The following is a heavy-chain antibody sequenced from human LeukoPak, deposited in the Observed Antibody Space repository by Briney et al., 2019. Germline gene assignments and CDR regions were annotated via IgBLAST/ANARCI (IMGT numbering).Heavy chain of an antibody. D-gene: IGHD3-3*01. Sequence: ASVKVSCKASGYTFTSYGISWVRQAPGQGLEWMGWISAYNGNTNYAQKLQGRVAMTTDTSTSTVYMELRSLRSDDTAVYYCARVTDFWSGYPRLYYYYGMDVWGQGTTVTVSS. CDR2: ISAYNGNT. CDR3: ARVTDFWSGYPRLYYYYGMDV. CDR1: GYTFTSYG. V-gene: IGHV1-18*01. J-gene: IGHJ6*02.